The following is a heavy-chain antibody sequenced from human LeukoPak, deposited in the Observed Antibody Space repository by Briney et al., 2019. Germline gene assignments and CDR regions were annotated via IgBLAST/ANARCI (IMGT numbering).Heavy chain of an antibody. D-gene: IGHD3/OR15-3a*01. V-gene: IGHV4-38-2*02. CDR2: IYHSGST. CDR3: AREPQGLVPHAFDI. J-gene: IGHJ3*02. CDR1: SYSISSGYY. Sequence: SETLSLTCTVSSYSISSGYYWGWIRQPPGKGLEWIGSIYHSGSTYYNPSPKSRVTISVDTSKNQFSLKLSSVTAADTAVYYCAREPQGLVPHAFDIWGQGTMVTVSS.